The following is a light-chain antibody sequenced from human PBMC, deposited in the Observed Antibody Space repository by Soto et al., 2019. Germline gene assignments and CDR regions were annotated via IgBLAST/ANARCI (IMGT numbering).Light chain of an antibody. Sequence: EIGLTQSPRTLSLSPGKGATVSCRRSRHVISSYLAWYQQKPGQAPRLLIYGASSRATGIPDRFSGSGSGTDFTLTISILEPEDFAVYYCQQYGSSPLTFGGGTKVDIK. V-gene: IGKV3-20*01. J-gene: IGKJ4*01. CDR1: RHVISSY. CDR3: QQYGSSPLT. CDR2: GAS.